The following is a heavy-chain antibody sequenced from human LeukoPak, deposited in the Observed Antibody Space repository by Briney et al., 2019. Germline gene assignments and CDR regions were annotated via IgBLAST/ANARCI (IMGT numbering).Heavy chain of an antibody. CDR1: GFTFGGYG. V-gene: IGHV3-33*01. CDR3: TRYNNDHFDY. Sequence: GGSLRLSCAGSGFTFGGYGMHWFRQTPGKGLEWVAVIAYDGSRALYAESVKGRFTIPRDNSKNTMSVQMDDLRAEDTAVYYCTRYNNDHFDYWGQGTLVTVSS. J-gene: IGHJ4*02. D-gene: IGHD1-14*01. CDR2: IAYDGSRA.